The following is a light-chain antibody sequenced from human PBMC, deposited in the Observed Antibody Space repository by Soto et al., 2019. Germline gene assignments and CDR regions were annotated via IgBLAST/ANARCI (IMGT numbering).Light chain of an antibody. CDR1: RSNIGGNT. V-gene: IGLV1-44*01. J-gene: IGLJ1*01. Sequence: QSVRTQPPSSSGTPEGRGVISCSGSRSNIGGNTVSWYQHLPGTAPTLLIYHRPSGVPDRFSGSQSGTSASLAISGLQSEDEADYYCAAWDDSLNGYVFGSGNKVTVL. CDR3: AAWDDSLNGYV.